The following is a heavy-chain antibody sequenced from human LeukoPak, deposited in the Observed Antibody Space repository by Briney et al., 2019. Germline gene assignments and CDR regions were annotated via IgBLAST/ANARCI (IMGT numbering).Heavy chain of an antibody. Sequence: HGGSLRLSRAASGFTLSRYGMHWVRQAPGKGLEWGAVLWYDGRNKYYADSVKGRFTISRDNSKNTLYLQMNSLRAEDTAVYYCARSYEVGERPGRYYYYYYGMDVWGQGTTVTVSS. CDR1: GFTLSRYG. V-gene: IGHV3-33*01. CDR3: ARSYEVGERPGRYYYYYYGMDV. J-gene: IGHJ6*02. D-gene: IGHD3-16*01. CDR2: LWYDGRNK.